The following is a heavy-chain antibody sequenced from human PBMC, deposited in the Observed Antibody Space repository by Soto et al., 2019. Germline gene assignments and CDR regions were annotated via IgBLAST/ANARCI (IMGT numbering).Heavy chain of an antibody. D-gene: IGHD2-2*01. Sequence: GEALNLSSTDSGYSFTNYWSGWVRQMPGKGLEWMGIIYPGDSDTRYSPSFQGQVTISADKSISTAYLQWSSLKASDTAMYYCARRPSLWDYYGMDVWGQGTTVTVSS. CDR3: ARRPSLWDYYGMDV. CDR2: IYPGDSDT. CDR1: GYSFTNYW. J-gene: IGHJ6*02. V-gene: IGHV5-51*01.